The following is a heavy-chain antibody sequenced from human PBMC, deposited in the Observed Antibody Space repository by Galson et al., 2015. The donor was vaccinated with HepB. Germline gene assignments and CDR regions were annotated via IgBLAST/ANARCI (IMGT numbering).Heavy chain of an antibody. CDR3: ARRGVGATSTFDY. D-gene: IGHD1-26*01. V-gene: IGHV5-51*03. CDR2: IYPGDSET. J-gene: IGHJ4*02. CDR1: GYSFAIYW. Sequence: QSGAEVKEPGESLKISCKGSGYSFAIYWIGWVRQMPGKGLEWMGVIYPGDSETRYSPSFQGQVTISADKSINTAYLQWRSLKASDTAMYYCARRGVGATSTFDYWGQGTLVTVSS.